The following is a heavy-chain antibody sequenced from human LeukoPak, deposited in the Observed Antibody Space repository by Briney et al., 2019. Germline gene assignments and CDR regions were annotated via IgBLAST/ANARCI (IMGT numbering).Heavy chain of an antibody. Sequence: GGSLRLSCAASGFTFSGYSMNWVRQAPGKGLEWVSYISSSGSTIYYADSVKGRFTISRDNAKNSLYLQMNSLRAEDTAVYYCARDGSEMATIDYWGQGTLVTVSS. CDR3: ARDGSEMATIDY. CDR1: GFTFSGYS. V-gene: IGHV3-48*04. D-gene: IGHD5-24*01. J-gene: IGHJ4*02. CDR2: ISSSGSTI.